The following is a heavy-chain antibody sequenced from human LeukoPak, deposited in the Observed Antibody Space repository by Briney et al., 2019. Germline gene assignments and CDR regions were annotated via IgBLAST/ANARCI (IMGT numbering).Heavy chain of an antibody. V-gene: IGHV1-24*01. CDR2: LDPEDGET. CDR3: ATCNPEQQRLQDAFDI. CDR1: RYTLTELS. Sequence: GASVKDSCKVSRYTLTELSIHWVRQAPGRGGAGMDGLDPEDGETIYAQKFQGRVTMTEDPSTHTAYMELSSLRSEDTAVYYCATCNPEQQRLQDAFDIWGQGTMVTVSS. D-gene: IGHD6-13*01. J-gene: IGHJ3*02.